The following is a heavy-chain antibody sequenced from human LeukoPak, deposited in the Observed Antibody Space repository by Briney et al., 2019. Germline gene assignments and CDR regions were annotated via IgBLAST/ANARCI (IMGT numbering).Heavy chain of an antibody. Sequence: GGSLRLSCAASGFTFRNCWMSWVRQAPGKGLEWVAFIKEDGSDKHYVDSVKGRFTISRDNAQNSLYLQMNTLRAEDTAVYFCHQPVTLPAWGQGTLVTVSS. D-gene: IGHD2-2*01. V-gene: IGHV3-7*01. CDR2: IKEDGSDK. CDR3: HQPVTLPA. J-gene: IGHJ5*02. CDR1: GFTFRNCW.